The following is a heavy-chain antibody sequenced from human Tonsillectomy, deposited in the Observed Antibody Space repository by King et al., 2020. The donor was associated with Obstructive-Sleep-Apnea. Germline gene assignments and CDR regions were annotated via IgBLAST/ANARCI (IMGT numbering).Heavy chain of an antibody. CDR3: ATYYYYDSSGYHPIDS. V-gene: IGHV1-69*01. Sequence: QVQLVQSGAEVKKPGSSVKVSCKASGGTFSSHVFSWVRQAPGQGLEWMAGTIPIFGRTNYAQKFQGRVTINADESTSTTYMELRSLRFEDTAVYYCATYYYYDSSGYHPIDSWGQGSLVTVSS. D-gene: IGHD3-22*01. CDR2: TIPIFGRT. J-gene: IGHJ4*02. CDR1: GGTFSSHV.